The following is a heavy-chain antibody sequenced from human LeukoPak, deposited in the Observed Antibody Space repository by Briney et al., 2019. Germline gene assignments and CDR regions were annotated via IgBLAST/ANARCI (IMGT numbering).Heavy chain of an antibody. V-gene: IGHV4-31*03. CDR2: IYYSGST. CDR3: ARIEMATICLDY. J-gene: IGHJ4*02. D-gene: IGHD5-12*01. CDR1: GGSISSGGYS. Sequence: SETLSLTCTVSGGSISSGGYSWSWIRQHPGKGLEWIGYIYYSGSTYYNPSLKSRVTISVDTSKNQFSLKLSSVTAADTAVYYCARIEMATICLDYWGQGTLVTVSS.